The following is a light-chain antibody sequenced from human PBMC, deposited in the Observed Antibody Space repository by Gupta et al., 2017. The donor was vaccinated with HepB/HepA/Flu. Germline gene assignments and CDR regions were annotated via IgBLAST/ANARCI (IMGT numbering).Light chain of an antibody. V-gene: IGLV1-40*01. CDR1: PSSIGAGYD. CDR2: RNI. Sequence: SVLTQPPSVSAGPGPRVTISCTGSPSSIGAGYDVHWYQQLPGTAPKLLIYRNISRPSGVPDRFSSSKAGTSASPTTTGLQTEEEAYYYCHSYYINQNALVFGGGTKLTVL. CDR3: HSYYINQNALV. J-gene: IGLJ2*01.